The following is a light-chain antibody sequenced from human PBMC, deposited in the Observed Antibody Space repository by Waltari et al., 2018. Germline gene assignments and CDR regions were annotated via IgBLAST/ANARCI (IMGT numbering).Light chain of an antibody. J-gene: IGLJ2*01. V-gene: IGLV2-14*03. Sequence: QSALTQPASVSGSPGQSLTLSCSGTSRDVGSYNYVSWSHQHPGTPPKPPISDVTKRPSGVSGRFSGYKSGNPASLTISGLQPEDEADYFCSSYTPTSILVFGGGTKLTV. CDR1: SRDVGSYNY. CDR2: DVT. CDR3: SSYTPTSILV.